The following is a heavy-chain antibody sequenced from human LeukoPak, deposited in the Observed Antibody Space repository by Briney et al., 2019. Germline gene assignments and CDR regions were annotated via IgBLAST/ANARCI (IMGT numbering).Heavy chain of an antibody. V-gene: IGHV4-39*01. CDR1: GGSISSSSFY. J-gene: IGHJ4*02. D-gene: IGHD3-16*02. CDR2: IYYSGST. Sequence: PSETLSLTCTVSGGSISSSSFYWGWLRQPPGQGLEWIGSIYYSGSTYYNPSLKSRVTISVDTSKNQFSLKLSSVTATDTAVYYCARLGGIIVINDYWGQGTLVTVSS. CDR3: ARLGGIIVINDY.